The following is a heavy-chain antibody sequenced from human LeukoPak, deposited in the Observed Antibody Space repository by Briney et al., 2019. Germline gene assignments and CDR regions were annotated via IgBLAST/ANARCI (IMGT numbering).Heavy chain of an antibody. CDR1: GYTFTSYY. D-gene: IGHD3-9*01. Sequence: GASVKVSCKASGYTFTSYYMHWVRQAPGQGLEWMGIINPSGGSTSYAQKFQGRVTMTRDTSISTAYMELSRLRSDDTAVYYCASGYYDILTGYYGYYYMDVWGKGTTVTVSS. J-gene: IGHJ6*03. CDR2: INPSGGST. CDR3: ASGYYDILTGYYGYYYMDV. V-gene: IGHV1-46*01.